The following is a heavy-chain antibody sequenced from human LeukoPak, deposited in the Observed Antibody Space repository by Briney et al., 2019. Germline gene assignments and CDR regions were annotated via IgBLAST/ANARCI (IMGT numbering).Heavy chain of an antibody. CDR2: IYPGDSDT. J-gene: IGHJ4*02. CDR3: ARVKLGYCTNGVCRLGYYFDY. CDR1: GYSFTSYW. V-gene: IGHV5-51*01. D-gene: IGHD2-8*01. Sequence: GESLKISCKGSGYSFTSYWIGWVRQMPGKGLEWMGIIYPGDSDTRYSPSFQGQVTISADKSISTAYLQWSSLKASDTAMYYCARVKLGYCTNGVCRLGYYFDYWGRGTLVTVSS.